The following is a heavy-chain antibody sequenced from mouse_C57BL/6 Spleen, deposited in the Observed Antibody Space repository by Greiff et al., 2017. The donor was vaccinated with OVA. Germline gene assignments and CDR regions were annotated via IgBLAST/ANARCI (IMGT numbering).Heavy chain of an antibody. V-gene: IGHV1-82*01. CDR2: IYPGDGDT. J-gene: IGHJ4*01. D-gene: IGHD1-1*01. CDR1: GYAFSRSW. Sequence: VQLQQSGPELVKPGASVKISCKASGYAFSRSWMNWVKQRPGKGLEWIGRIYPGDGDTNYNGKFKGKATLTADKSSSTAYMQLSSLTSEDSAVYCCARSTVVATDAMDYWGQGTSVTVSS. CDR3: ARSTVVATDAMDY.